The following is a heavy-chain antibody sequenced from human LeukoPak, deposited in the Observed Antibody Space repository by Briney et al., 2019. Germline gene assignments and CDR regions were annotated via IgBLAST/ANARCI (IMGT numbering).Heavy chain of an antibody. J-gene: IGHJ5*02. CDR2: ISSKSRTI. D-gene: IGHD3-16*01. CDR3: ARERGGWFDP. V-gene: IGHV3-48*02. CDR1: GFTFDTYS. Sequence: GGSPRLSCAASGFTFDTYSMKWVRQAPGQELEWVSYISSKSRTIYYADSVKGRFTISRDNAKNPLYLKMNSLRDEDTAVYYCARERGGWFDPWGQGTLVTVSS.